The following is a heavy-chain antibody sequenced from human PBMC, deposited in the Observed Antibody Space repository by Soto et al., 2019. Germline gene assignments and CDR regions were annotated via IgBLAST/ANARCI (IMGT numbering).Heavy chain of an antibody. CDR3: ARGDYNDYFDF. D-gene: IGHD4-4*01. V-gene: IGHV4-30-2*06. Sequence: QVQLQESGPGLVKPSQTLSLTCAVSGVSISTGGYSWNWIRQSPGKALEWMGHIYQSGSTYYKPSLKGRITISVDMSNNDFSLEVTSVTPADTAVYFCARGDYNDYFDFWGQGALVTVSS. CDR1: GVSISTGGYS. J-gene: IGHJ4*02. CDR2: IYQSGST.